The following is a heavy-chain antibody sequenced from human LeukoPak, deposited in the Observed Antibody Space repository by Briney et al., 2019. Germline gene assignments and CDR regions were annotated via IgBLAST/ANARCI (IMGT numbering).Heavy chain of an antibody. CDR2: INHSGST. Sequence: SETLSLTCAVYGGSFSGYYWRWIRQPPGKGLEWIGEINHSGSTNYNPSFKSRVTISVDTSKNQFSLKLSSVTAADTAVYYCASGYCSSTSCYSPRSRPFDYWGQGTLVTVSS. CDR3: ASGYCSSTSCYSPRSRPFDY. CDR1: GGSFSGYY. D-gene: IGHD2-2*02. V-gene: IGHV4-34*01. J-gene: IGHJ4*02.